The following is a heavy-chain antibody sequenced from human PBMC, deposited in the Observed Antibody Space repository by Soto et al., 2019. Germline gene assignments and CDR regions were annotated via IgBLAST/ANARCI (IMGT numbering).Heavy chain of an antibody. CDR3: ARLYYDFWSGYYGWFDP. J-gene: IGHJ5*02. V-gene: IGHV3-74*01. D-gene: IGHD3-3*01. Sequence: GGSLRLSCAASGFTFSSYAMSWVRQAPGKGLVWVSRINSDGSSTSYADSVKGRFTISRDNAKNTLYLQMNSLRAEDTAVYYCARLYYDFWSGYYGWFDPWGQGTLVTVSS. CDR1: GFTFSSYA. CDR2: INSDGSST.